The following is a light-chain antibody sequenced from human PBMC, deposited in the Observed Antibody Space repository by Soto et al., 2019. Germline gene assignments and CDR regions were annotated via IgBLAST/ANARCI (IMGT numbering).Light chain of an antibody. J-gene: IGKJ1*01. CDR3: QQSYSTPRT. CDR1: QDISRW. CDR2: DAS. V-gene: IGKV1-39*01. Sequence: DIQMNQSPPTLPASAGDRVTITCRASQDISRWLAWYQQKPGKAPVLLIYDASSLQSGVPSRFSVSGSGTDFTLTISSLQPEDFATYHCQQSYSTPRTFGQGTKVDIK.